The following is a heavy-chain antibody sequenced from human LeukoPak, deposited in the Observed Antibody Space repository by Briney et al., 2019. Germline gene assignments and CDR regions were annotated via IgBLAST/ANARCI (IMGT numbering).Heavy chain of an antibody. CDR3: ARLDSFDY. V-gene: IGHV3-21*01. Sequence: MNWVRQXPGKGLEWVSSISSSSSYIYYADSVKGRFTISRDNAKNSLYLQMNSLRAEDTAVYYCARLDSFDYWGQGTLVTVSS. CDR2: ISSSSSYI. D-gene: IGHD3-22*01. J-gene: IGHJ4*02.